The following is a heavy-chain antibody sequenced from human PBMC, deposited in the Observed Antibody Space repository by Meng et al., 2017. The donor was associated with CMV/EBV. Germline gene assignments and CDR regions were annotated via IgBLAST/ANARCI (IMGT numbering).Heavy chain of an antibody. CDR3: TTDQPFWSSYTYYIDY. V-gene: IGHV3-15*01. D-gene: IGHD3-3*02. CDR2: IKSKTDGGTT. J-gene: IGHJ4*02. Sequence: GESLKIPCAASGFTFSNAWMSLVRQAPGKGLEWVGRIKSKTDGGTTDYAPPVKCRYNISRDDSKNTLYLQMNSLKTEDTAVYYCTTDQPFWSSYTYYIDYWGQGTLVTVSS. CDR1: GFTFSNAW.